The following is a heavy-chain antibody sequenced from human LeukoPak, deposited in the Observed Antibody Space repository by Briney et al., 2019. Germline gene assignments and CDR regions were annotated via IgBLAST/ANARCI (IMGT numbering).Heavy chain of an antibody. J-gene: IGHJ4*02. CDR1: GFAFPGYA. Sequence: GGSLGLSCEASGFAFPGYALSWVRQAPGKGLEWFSPFSGSGGSTYYADSVKGRFTISRDNFKSTLYLQMNSLRAEDTAVYYCAKNNILTGYDLYYFDYWGQGTLVTVSS. D-gene: IGHD3-9*01. CDR2: FSGSGGST. V-gene: IGHV3-23*01. CDR3: AKNNILTGYDLYYFDY.